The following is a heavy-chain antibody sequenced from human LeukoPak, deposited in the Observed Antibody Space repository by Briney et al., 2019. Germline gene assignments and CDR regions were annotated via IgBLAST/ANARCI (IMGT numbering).Heavy chain of an antibody. CDR2: IIPILGIA. CDR1: GGTFSSYA. V-gene: IGHV1-69*04. Sequence: SVKVSCKASGGTFSSYAISWVRQAPGQGLDWMGRIIPILGIASYAQKFQGRVTITADKSTSTAFMELSTLRSEDTAVYYCARAEDDYGGKVGTWYFDLWGRGTLVTVSS. CDR3: ARAEDDYGGKVGTWYFDL. D-gene: IGHD4-23*01. J-gene: IGHJ2*01.